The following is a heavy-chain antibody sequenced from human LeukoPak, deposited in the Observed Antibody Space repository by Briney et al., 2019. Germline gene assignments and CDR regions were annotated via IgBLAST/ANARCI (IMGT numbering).Heavy chain of an antibody. CDR1: GYSFTTNR. J-gene: IGHJ6*02. D-gene: IGHD4-17*01. V-gene: IGHV1-46*01. Sequence: ASVKVSCKASGYSFTTNRVHRVRRAPGQGLDWMGVINPSGGDTTFAEKFQGRVTMTRDTSTSTVYMELSSLRSEDTAVYHCARELRTPVTGTLSWGPKNSYYYAMDVWGQGTTVTVSS. CDR3: ARELRTPVTGTLSWGPKNSYYYAMDV. CDR2: INPSGGDT.